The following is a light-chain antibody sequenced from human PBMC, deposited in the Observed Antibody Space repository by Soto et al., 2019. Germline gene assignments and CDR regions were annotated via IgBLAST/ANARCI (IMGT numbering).Light chain of an antibody. CDR1: QSVSSSY. CDR3: QQYVSYHRW. Sequence: EIVLTQSPATLSLSPGERATLSCGAIQSVSSSYLAWYKQKPGLAPRLLLYDAYSRSTGIPDMFSGSESGTDFALTISRLEPEDFAVYYCQQYVSYHRWFGQGTKVEIK. CDR2: DAY. V-gene: IGKV3D-20*01. J-gene: IGKJ1*01.